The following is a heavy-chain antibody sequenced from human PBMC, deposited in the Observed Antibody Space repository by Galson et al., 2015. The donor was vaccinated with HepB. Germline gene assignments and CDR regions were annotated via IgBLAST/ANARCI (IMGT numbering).Heavy chain of an antibody. CDR1: GYTFTDSF. V-gene: IGHV1-2*06. CDR2: INPNSGAT. J-gene: IGHJ1*01. CDR3: AKVGGVYGPIAF. D-gene: IGHD3-16*01. Sequence: SVKVSCKASGYTFTDSFIHWVRQAPGQGLEWMGRINPNSGATIYAQKFQDRLTMSRDTSANTAYMHLRRLKSDDTAIYYCAKVGGVYGPIAFWGQGTLLTVSS.